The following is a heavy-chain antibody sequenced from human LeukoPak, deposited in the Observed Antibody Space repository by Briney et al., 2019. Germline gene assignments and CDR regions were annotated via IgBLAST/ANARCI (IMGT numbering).Heavy chain of an antibody. CDR3: ARMVYYYDISGYYFLDY. D-gene: IGHD3-22*01. CDR2: ISSSGSTI. J-gene: IGHJ4*02. V-gene: IGHV3-48*03. CDR1: GFTFSSHG. Sequence: GTSLRLSCAASGFTFSSHGMHWVRQAPGKGLEWVSYISSSGSTIHYADSVKGRFTISRDNAKNSLYLQMNSLRAEDTAVYYCARMVYYYDISGYYFLDYWGQGTLVTVSS.